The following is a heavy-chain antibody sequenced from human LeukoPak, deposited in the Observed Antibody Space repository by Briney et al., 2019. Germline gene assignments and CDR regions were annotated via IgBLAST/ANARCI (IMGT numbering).Heavy chain of an antibody. CDR1: GFTFDDYA. CDR3: AKPHYYCSGGSCYRYYYGMDV. Sequence: PGRSLRLSCAASGFTFDDYAMHWVRQAPGKGLEWVSGINWNSGGIGYADSVKGRFTISRDNAKNSLYLQMNSLRDEDTALYYCAKPHYYCSGGSCYRYYYGMDVWGQGTTVTVSS. J-gene: IGHJ6*02. CDR2: INWNSGGI. V-gene: IGHV3-9*01. D-gene: IGHD2-15*01.